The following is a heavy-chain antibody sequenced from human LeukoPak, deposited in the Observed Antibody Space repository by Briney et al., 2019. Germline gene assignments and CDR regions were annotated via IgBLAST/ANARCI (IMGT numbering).Heavy chain of an antibody. J-gene: IGHJ5*02. CDR2: IIPIFGTA. D-gene: IGHD6-13*01. CDR3: ARGGSSWPKWFDP. V-gene: IGHV1-69*05. Sequence: SSVKVSCKASGGTFSSYAISWVRHAPGQGLEWMGGIIPIFGTANYAQKFQGRVTITTDESTSTAYMELSSLRSEDTAVYYCARGGSSWPKWFDPWGQGTLVTVSS. CDR1: GGTFSSYA.